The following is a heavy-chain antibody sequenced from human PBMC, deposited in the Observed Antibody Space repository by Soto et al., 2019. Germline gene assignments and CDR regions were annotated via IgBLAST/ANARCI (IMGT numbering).Heavy chain of an antibody. J-gene: IGHJ5*02. Sequence: PSETLSLTCTVSGVSISSDTYYWGWIRQPPGKGLEWIGNIYYSGSTYHNPSLKSRLTISVDTSKNQFSLKLNSVTAADTAVYYCARERPDGARLDPWGQGTLVTVSS. D-gene: IGHD6-6*01. CDR1: GVSISSDTYY. V-gene: IGHV4-39*02. CDR2: IYYSGST. CDR3: ARERPDGARLDP.